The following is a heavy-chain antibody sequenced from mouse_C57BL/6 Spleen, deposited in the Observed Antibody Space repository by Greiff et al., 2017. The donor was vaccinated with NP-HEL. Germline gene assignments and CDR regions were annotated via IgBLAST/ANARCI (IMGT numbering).Heavy chain of an antibody. J-gene: IGHJ3*01. Sequence: QVQLQQPGAELVMPGASVKLSCKASGYTFTSYWMHWVKQRPGQGLEWIGEIDPSDSYTNYYQKFKGKSTLTVDKSSSTAYMQLSSLTSEDSAVYYCARRYYGSSYAWFAYWGQGTLVTVSA. D-gene: IGHD1-1*01. CDR3: ARRYYGSSYAWFAY. V-gene: IGHV1-69*01. CDR2: IDPSDSYT. CDR1: GYTFTSYW.